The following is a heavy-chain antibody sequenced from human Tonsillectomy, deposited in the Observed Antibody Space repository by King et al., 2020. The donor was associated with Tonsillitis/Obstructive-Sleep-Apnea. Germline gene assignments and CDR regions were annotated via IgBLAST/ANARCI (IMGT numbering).Heavy chain of an antibody. J-gene: IGHJ4*02. D-gene: IGHD5-12*01. Sequence: VQLVESGGGVVQPGRSLRLSCATSGFTFSTYGMHWVRQAPGKGLEWVALIWSDGNNKFYADSVKGRFTISRDNSQNTLYLQMNSLRAEDTAVYYCVRGVIVATWQGYSFDSWGQGTFLPVSS. V-gene: IGHV3-33*01. CDR1: GFTFSTYG. CDR2: IWSDGNNK. CDR3: VRGVIVATWQGYSFDS.